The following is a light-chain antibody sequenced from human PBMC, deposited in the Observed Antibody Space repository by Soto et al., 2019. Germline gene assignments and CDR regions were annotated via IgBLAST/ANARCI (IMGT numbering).Light chain of an antibody. V-gene: IGKV3-20*01. CDR1: QSVTSNY. CDR2: GSS. J-gene: IGKJ1*01. CDR3: QHYVTSLTT. Sequence: EIVLTQSPCTLSLSPGERATLSCGASQSVTSNYLAWYQQKPGQAPRLLIYGSSTRATGIPDRFTGSGSGTDFTLTISRLEPEDFAVYYCQHYVTSLTTFGQGTKVDIK.